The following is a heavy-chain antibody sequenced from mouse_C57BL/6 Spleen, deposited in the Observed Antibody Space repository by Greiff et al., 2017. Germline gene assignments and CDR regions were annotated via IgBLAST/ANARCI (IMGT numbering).Heavy chain of an antibody. V-gene: IGHV5-17*01. CDR2: ISCGSSTI. CDR3: ANYGSSSGAY. J-gene: IGHJ3*01. D-gene: IGHD1-1*01. Sequence: DVKLVESGGGLVKPGGSLKLSCAASGFTFSDYGMHWVRQAPEKGLEWVAYISCGSSTIYYADTVKGRFTISRDNAKNPLFLQMTSLRSEDTAMYYCANYGSSSGAYWGQGTLVTVSA. CDR1: GFTFSDYG.